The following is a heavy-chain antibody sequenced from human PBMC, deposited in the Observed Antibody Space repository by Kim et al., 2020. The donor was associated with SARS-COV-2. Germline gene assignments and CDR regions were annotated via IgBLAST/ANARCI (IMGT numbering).Heavy chain of an antibody. V-gene: IGHV3-7*01. J-gene: IGHJ4*02. Sequence: DGSDTYYVDSVKGRFTIARDNAKNSVFLQMNSLRAEDTAVYYCVRGVNIYWGQGTLVTVSS. CDR2: DGSDT. CDR3: VRGVNIY. D-gene: IGHD3-16*02.